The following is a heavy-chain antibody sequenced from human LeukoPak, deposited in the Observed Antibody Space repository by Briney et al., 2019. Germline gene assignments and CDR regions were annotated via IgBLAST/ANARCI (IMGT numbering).Heavy chain of an antibody. J-gene: IGHJ4*02. Sequence: PGGSLRLSCAASGFTFSSFVLNWVRQAPGKGLEWVSTISGSGGTTYYADSVKGRFTISRDNSKNTLYLQMNSLRDEDTAVYYCAKRIGGVNSFDHWGQGTLVTVSS. V-gene: IGHV3-23*01. CDR2: ISGSGGTT. D-gene: IGHD3-16*01. CDR1: GFTFSSFV. CDR3: AKRIGGVNSFDH.